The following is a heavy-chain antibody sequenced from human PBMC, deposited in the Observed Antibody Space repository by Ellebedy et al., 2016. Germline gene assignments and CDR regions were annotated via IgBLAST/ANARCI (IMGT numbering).Heavy chain of an antibody. Sequence: SETLSLTCTVSGGSISGYYWSWIRQPPGKGLEWIGEINHSGSTNYNSSLKSRVTISLDTSKNQFSLKLSSVTAADTAVYYCSRGVTDQNWGQGILVTVSS. V-gene: IGHV4-34*01. CDR3: SRGVTDQN. D-gene: IGHD2-21*02. CDR2: INHSGST. J-gene: IGHJ4*02. CDR1: GGSISGYY.